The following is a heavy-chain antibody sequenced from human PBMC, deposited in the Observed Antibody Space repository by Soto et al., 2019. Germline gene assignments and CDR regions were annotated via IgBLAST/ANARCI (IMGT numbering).Heavy chain of an antibody. CDR2: IYYSGST. V-gene: IGHV4-31*03. CDR3: ARKRPYNWFDP. Sequence: LSLTCTVSGGSVSSSSCYWGWIRQHPGKGLEWIGYIYYSGSTYYNPSLKSRVTISVDTSKNQFSLKLSSVTAADTAVYYCARKRPYNWFDPWGQGTLVTVSS. J-gene: IGHJ5*02. CDR1: GGSVSSSSCY.